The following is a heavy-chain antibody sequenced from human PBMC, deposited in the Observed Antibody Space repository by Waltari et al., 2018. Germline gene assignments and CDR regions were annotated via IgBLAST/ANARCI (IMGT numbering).Heavy chain of an antibody. CDR2: SYNSGST. CDR3: AVGMDV. V-gene: IGHV4-4*07. D-gene: IGHD1-26*01. CDR1: GGSISSYY. Sequence: QVQLQESGPGLVKPSETLSLTCTVSGGSISSYYWGWIRQPAGKGREWLGRSYNSGSTNYNPSRKSRVTLSVDTSKNQFSLKLSSVTAADTAVYYCAVGMDVWGQGTTVTVSS. J-gene: IGHJ6*02.